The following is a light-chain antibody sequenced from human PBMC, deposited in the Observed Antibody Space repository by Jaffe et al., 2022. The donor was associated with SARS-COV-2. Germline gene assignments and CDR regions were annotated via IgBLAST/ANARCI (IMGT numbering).Light chain of an antibody. CDR2: NNN. J-gene: IGLJ1*01. Sequence: QSVLTQPPSTSGTPGQRVTISCSTISLNIGGNAVNWFQQLPGAAPRLLIYNNNQRPSGVPDRFSGSRSGSSASLAISGLQSEDEADYYCAAWDDSLSGYVFGTGTKVTVL. V-gene: IGLV1-44*01. CDR1: SLNIGGNA. CDR3: AAWDDSLSGYV.